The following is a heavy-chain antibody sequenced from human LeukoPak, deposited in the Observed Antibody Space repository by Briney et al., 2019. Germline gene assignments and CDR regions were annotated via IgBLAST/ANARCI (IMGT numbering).Heavy chain of an antibody. D-gene: IGHD2-21*02. CDR1: GGSISSSSYY. Sequence: SETLSLTCTVSGGSISSSSYYWGWIRQPPGKGLEWIGSIYYSGSTYYNPSLKSRVTISVDTSKNQFSLKLSSVTAADTAVYYCARDRAYCGGDCYENAFDIWGQGTMVTVSS. V-gene: IGHV4-39*07. J-gene: IGHJ3*02. CDR2: IYYSGST. CDR3: ARDRAYCGGDCYENAFDI.